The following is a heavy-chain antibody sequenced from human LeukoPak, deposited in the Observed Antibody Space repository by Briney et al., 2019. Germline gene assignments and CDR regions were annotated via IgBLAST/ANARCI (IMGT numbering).Heavy chain of an antibody. CDR3: AREGGFYRPLDY. V-gene: IGHV4-4*02. J-gene: IGHJ4*02. D-gene: IGHD3-3*01. Sequence: PSETLSLTCGVSGGSVTSTNWWAWVRQPPGKGLEWIGEVHLDGRTNYNPSLKSRLTMSVDLSENHVSLKLTSVTAADTAVYYCAREGGFYRPLDYSGQGTLVTVSS. CDR1: GGSVTSTNW. CDR2: VHLDGRT.